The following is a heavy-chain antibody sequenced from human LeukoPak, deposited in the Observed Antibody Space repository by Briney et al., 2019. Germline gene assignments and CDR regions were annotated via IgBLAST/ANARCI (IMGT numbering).Heavy chain of an antibody. J-gene: IGHJ4*02. D-gene: IGHD6-6*01. CDR1: GGSISSYY. V-gene: IGHV4-59*12. CDR3: ARGYSSSY. Sequence: PSETLSLTCTVSGGSISSYYWSWIRQPPGKGLEWIGYIYYSGSTNYNPSLKSRVTISVDTSKNQFSLKLSSVTAADTAVYYCARGYSSSYWGQGTLVTVSS. CDR2: IYYSGST.